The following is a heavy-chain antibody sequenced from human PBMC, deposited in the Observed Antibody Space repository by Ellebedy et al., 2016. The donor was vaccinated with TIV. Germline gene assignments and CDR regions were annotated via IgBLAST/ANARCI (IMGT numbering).Heavy chain of an antibody. J-gene: IGHJ4*02. Sequence: ASVKVSCKASGYTFTSHFMHWARHAPGQGLEWMGIINPSVGSTTYAQKLQGRVTMTRDTSTSTVYMELSSLRSEETAVYYCARARSSGWLHTPDYWGQGTLVTVSS. CDR3: ARARSSGWLHTPDY. CDR2: INPSVGST. V-gene: IGHV1-46*04. D-gene: IGHD6-19*01. CDR1: GYTFTSHF.